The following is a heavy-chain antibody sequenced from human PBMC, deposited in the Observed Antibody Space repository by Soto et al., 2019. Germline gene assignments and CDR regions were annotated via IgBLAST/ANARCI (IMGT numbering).Heavy chain of an antibody. CDR1: GFTFSSYA. J-gene: IGHJ6*04. D-gene: IGHD5-18*01. Sequence: PGGSLRLSCAASGFTFSSYAMSWVRQAPGKGLEWVSAISGSGGSTYYADSVKGRFTISRDNSKNTLYLQMNSLRAEDTAVYYCAKDSAWIQLWLREFYCSGGGCAMDVWGKGTTVTVSS. V-gene: IGHV3-23*01. CDR2: ISGSGGST. CDR3: AKDSAWIQLWLREFYCSGGGCAMDV.